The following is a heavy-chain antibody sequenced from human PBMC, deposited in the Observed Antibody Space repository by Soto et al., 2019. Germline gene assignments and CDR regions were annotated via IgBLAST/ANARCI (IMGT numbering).Heavy chain of an antibody. J-gene: IGHJ4*02. Sequence: GSLRLSCAASGFTFSNAWMSWVRQAPGKGLEWVGRIKSKTDGGTTDYAAPVKGRFTISRDDSKNTLYLQMNSLKTEDTAVYYCTTESSEYSSYAPFDYWGQGTLVTVSS. CDR1: GFTFSNAW. CDR3: TTESSEYSSYAPFDY. CDR2: IKSKTDGGTT. V-gene: IGHV3-15*01. D-gene: IGHD6-6*01.